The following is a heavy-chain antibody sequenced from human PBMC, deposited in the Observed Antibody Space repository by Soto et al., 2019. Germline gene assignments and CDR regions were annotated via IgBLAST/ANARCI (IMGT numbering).Heavy chain of an antibody. D-gene: IGHD3-10*01. V-gene: IGHV3-66*01. J-gene: IGHJ3*02. CDR1: GFTVSSNY. CDR3: ARAPFGYGSGSSTHHDAFDI. CDR2: IYSGGST. Sequence: EVQLVESGGGLVQPGGSLRLSCAASGFTVSSNYMSWVRQAPGKGLEGVSVIYSGGSTYYADSVKGRFTISRDNSKNTLYLQMNSLRDEDTAVYYCARAPFGYGSGSSTHHDAFDIWGPGTMVTVSS.